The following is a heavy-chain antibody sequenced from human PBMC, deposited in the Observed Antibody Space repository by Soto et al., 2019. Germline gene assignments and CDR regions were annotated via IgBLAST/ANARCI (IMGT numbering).Heavy chain of an antibody. V-gene: IGHV1-69*13. CDR2: IIPIFGTA. Sequence: SVKVSCKASGGTFSSYAISWVRQAPGQGLEWMGGIIPIFGTANYAQNFQGRVTITADESASTAYMELSSLRSEDTAVYYCARVPSWDSSGYSRYYFDYWGQGTLVPVSS. CDR3: ARVPSWDSSGYSRYYFDY. CDR1: GGTFSSYA. J-gene: IGHJ4*02. D-gene: IGHD3-22*01.